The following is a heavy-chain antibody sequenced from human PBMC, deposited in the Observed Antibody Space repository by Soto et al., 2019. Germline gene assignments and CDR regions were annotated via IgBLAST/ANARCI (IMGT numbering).Heavy chain of an antibody. D-gene: IGHD3-3*01. J-gene: IGHJ5*02. V-gene: IGHV4-31*03. CDR2: IFYSGST. Sequence: SENLSLTCTFSGGSITIVGSHCSGILQNPGKGLEWIGYIFYSGSTYYNPPLKSRVAMSVDTSKNHFSLKLSSVTAADTAVDSCARGRAGFFWSGRRDNWLDPWGQGTLVTIAS. CDR3: ARGRAGFFWSGRRDNWLDP. CDR1: GGSITIVGSH.